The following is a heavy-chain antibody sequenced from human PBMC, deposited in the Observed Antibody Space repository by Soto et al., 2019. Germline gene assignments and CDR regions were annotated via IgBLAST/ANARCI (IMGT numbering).Heavy chain of an antibody. D-gene: IGHD2-15*01. CDR3: ARDEPENSAAASDA. J-gene: IGHJ3*01. V-gene: IGHV1-8*01. CDR1: GYTFTRND. Sequence: SVKVSCKAFGYTFTRNDIKWLRRAPGQGLECMGWINPNTGNTVYSQKFQGRVTMTRNTALNTAYMELTGLTKHDTTVYYCARDEPENSAAASDAWGQGTVVTVSS. CDR2: INPNTGNT.